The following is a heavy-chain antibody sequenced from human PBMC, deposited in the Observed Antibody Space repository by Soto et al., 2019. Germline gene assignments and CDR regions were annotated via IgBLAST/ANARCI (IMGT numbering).Heavy chain of an antibody. CDR2: IYSGGST. CDR3: ARGGYGDYDSAFDI. V-gene: IGHV3-53*04. CDR1: GFTVSSNY. D-gene: IGHD4-17*01. Sequence: EVQLVESGGGLVQPGGSLRLSCAASGFTVSSNYMSWVRQAPGKGLEWVSVIYSGGSTCYADSVKGRFTISRHNSKNTLYLQMNSLRAEDTAVYYCARGGYGDYDSAFDIWGQGTMVTVSS. J-gene: IGHJ3*02.